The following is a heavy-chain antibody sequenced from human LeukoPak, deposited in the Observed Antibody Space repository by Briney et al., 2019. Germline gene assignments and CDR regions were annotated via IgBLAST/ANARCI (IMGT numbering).Heavy chain of an antibody. CDR3: ARAAEWELLGFDY. CDR2: IYYSGST. Sequence: PSETLSLTCTVSGGSISSYYWSWIRQPPGKGLEWIGYIYYSGSTNYNPSLKSRVTISVDTSKNQFSLKLSSVTAADTAVYYCARAAEWELLGFDYWGQGTLVTVS. CDR1: GGSISSYY. D-gene: IGHD1-26*01. V-gene: IGHV4-59*01. J-gene: IGHJ4*02.